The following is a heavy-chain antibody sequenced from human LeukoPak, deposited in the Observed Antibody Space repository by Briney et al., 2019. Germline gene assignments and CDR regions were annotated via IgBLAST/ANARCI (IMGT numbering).Heavy chain of an antibody. CDR3: ARVFNFWSGYYRDS. Sequence: GGSLRLSCAASGFTLRSYWMSWVRQAPGKGREWVANIKQDGSENYYVDSVKGRFTASRDNAKNSLYLQMNSLRAEDTAVYYCARVFNFWSGYYRDSWGQGTLVTVSS. CDR2: IKQDGSEN. CDR1: GFTLRSYW. D-gene: IGHD3-3*01. V-gene: IGHV3-7*04. J-gene: IGHJ4*02.